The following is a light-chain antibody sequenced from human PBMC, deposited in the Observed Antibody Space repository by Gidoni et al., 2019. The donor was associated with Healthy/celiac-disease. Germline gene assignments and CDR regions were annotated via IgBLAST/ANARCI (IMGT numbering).Light chain of an antibody. V-gene: IGKV3-11*01. CDR2: DAS. J-gene: IGKJ2*01. Sequence: EIVLTQSPATLSLSPGGRATLSCRASQSVSSSLAWYQQKPGQAPRLLIYDASNRATGIPARFSGSGSATDFTLTISSLETEDFAPYYCQQRYNWPPMYTFGQGTRLEIK. CDR3: QQRYNWPPMYT. CDR1: QSVSSS.